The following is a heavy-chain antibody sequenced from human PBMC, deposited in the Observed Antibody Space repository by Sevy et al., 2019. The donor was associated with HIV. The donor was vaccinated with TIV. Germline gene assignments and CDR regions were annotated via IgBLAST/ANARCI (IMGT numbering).Heavy chain of an antibody. D-gene: IGHD3-22*01. CDR1: GFTFSTHA. CDR3: AKEASGYNYDSSGSFDD. V-gene: IGHV3-23*01. Sequence: GGSLRLSCATSGFTFSTHAMSWVRQAPGKGLEWVSAIRGSGSSTYYADSVKGRFAISRDNSKNTLYLQMNSLRAEDTAVYYCAKEASGYNYDSSGSFDDWGQRTLVTVSS. J-gene: IGHJ4*02. CDR2: IRGSGSST.